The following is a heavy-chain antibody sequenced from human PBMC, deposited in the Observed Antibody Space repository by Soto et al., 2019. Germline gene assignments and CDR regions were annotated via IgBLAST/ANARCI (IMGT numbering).Heavy chain of an antibody. D-gene: IGHD6-19*01. CDR1: GFTFDDYA. CDR2: ISWNSGRI. J-gene: IGHJ4*02. Sequence: EVQLVESGGGLVQPGRPLRLSCAASGFTFDDYAMHWVRQAPGKGLEWVSGISWNSGRIGYADSVKGRFTISRDNAKNSLYLQMNSLRAEDTALYYCARLDSGWTGYFDYWGQGTLVTVSS. V-gene: IGHV3-9*01. CDR3: ARLDSGWTGYFDY.